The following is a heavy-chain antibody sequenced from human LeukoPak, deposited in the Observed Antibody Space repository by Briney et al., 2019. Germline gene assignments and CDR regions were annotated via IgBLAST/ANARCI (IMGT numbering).Heavy chain of an antibody. CDR2: ISGSGDNT. CDR1: GFTFSSYA. CDR3: AKASYYDSSGSFYFDY. Sequence: GGSLRLSCAASGFTFSSYAMSWVREAPGKGLEWVSGISGSGDNTYYADSVKGRFTLSSDNSTNTLYVQVNSLGTEDTAAYYCAKASYYDSSGSFYFDYWGQGTLVTVSS. D-gene: IGHD3-22*01. J-gene: IGHJ4*02. V-gene: IGHV3-23*01.